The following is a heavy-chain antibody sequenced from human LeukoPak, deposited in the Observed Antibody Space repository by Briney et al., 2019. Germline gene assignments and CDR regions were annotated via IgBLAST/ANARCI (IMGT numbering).Heavy chain of an antibody. D-gene: IGHD3-10*01. CDR2: INGGLDDNT. J-gene: IGHJ6*02. V-gene: IGHV3-23*01. CDR3: ARDFAISLRFGEDYYGMDV. Sequence: RGGSLRLSCVASGFTFSSYGMSWGRPAPGKGLGWVSTINGGLDDNTYYADSVKGRFTISRDNSRNTLYLQMNSLRAEDTAIFFCARDFAISLRFGEDYYGMDVWGQGTRVTVSS. CDR1: GFTFSSYG.